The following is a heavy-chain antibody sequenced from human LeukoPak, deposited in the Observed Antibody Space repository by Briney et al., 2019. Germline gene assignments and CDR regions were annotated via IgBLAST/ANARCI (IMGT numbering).Heavy chain of an antibody. CDR3: ATYRQVLLPFES. Sequence: GGSLRLSCAASGFTFSTFAMIWVRQPPGKGLEWVSSIFPSGGEIHYANSVRGRFTISRDNSKSTLSLQMNSLRADDTAIYYCATYRQVLLPFESWGQGTLVTVSS. CDR1: GFTFSTFA. V-gene: IGHV3-23*01. CDR2: IFPSGGEI. J-gene: IGHJ4*02. D-gene: IGHD2-8*02.